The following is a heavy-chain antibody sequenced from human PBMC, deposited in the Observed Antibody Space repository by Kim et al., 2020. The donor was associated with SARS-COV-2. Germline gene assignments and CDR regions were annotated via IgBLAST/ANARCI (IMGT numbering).Heavy chain of an antibody. Sequence: TSYAQKSQGRVTMTRDTSTSTVYMELSSLRSEDTAVYYCARDRTDHTSDYWGQGTLVTVSS. V-gene: IGHV1-46*01. CDR3: ARDRTDHTSDY. CDR2: T. J-gene: IGHJ4*02. D-gene: IGHD1-1*01.